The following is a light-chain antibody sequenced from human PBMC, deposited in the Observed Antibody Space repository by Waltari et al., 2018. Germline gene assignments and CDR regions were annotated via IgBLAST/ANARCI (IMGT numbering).Light chain of an antibody. V-gene: IGLV2-14*01. J-gene: IGLJ1*01. CDR3: SSYTSSNTYYV. CDR1: SSDVGGYNY. CDR2: EVS. Sequence: QSALTQPASVSGSPGQSITISCTGTSSDVGGYNYVSWYQHHPGNAPKLMSYEVSNRPSGVSTRFSGSKSGNTASLTISGLQAEDEADYHCSSYTSSNTYYVFGTGTKVTVL.